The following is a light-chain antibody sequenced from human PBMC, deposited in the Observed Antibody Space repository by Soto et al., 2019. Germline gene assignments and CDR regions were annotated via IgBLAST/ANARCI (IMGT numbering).Light chain of an antibody. V-gene: IGLV1-44*01. Sequence: QPVLTQPPSASGTPGQRVTISCSGGDSNIGPNTVNWYRQVPGTAPKLLIHNNDQRPSGVHDRISGSKSGTSASLAISGLHSDDEDDYYCAAWDDSLNAYVFGIGTKLTVL. CDR1: DSNIGPNT. CDR3: AAWDDSLNAYV. J-gene: IGLJ1*01. CDR2: NND.